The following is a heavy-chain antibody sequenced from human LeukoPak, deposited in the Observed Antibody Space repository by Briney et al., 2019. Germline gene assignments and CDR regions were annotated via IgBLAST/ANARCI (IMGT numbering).Heavy chain of an antibody. V-gene: IGHV4-31*11. CDR1: GGSISSGGYS. D-gene: IGHD3-3*01. CDR2: IYYSGST. Sequence: SETLSPTCAVSGGSISSGGYSWSWIRQPPGKGLEWIGYIYYSGSTYYNPSLKSRVTISVDTSKNQFSLKLSSVTAADTAVYYCARGHESGYYYYGMDVWGQGTTVTVSS. CDR3: ARGHESGYYYYGMDV. J-gene: IGHJ6*02.